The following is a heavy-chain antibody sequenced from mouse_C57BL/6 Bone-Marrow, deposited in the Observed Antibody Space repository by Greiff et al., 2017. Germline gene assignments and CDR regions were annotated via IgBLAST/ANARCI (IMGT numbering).Heavy chain of an antibody. V-gene: IGHV7-3*01. Sequence: EVKLVESGGGLVQPGGSLSLSCAASGFTFTDYYMSWVRQPPGTALEWLGFIRNKANGYTTEYSASVKGRFTISRDNSQSILYLQMNALRAEDSATYYCARYKGFYAMDYWGQGTSVTVSS. CDR3: ARYKGFYAMDY. D-gene: IGHD3-3*01. CDR1: GFTFTDYY. CDR2: IRNKANGYTT. J-gene: IGHJ4*01.